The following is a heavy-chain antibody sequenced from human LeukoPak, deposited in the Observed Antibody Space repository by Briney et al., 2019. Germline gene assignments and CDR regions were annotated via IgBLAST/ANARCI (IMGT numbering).Heavy chain of an antibody. D-gene: IGHD4-11*01. CDR2: INSDGVRT. CDR1: GFTFSSYW. V-gene: IGHV3-74*01. Sequence: GGSLRLSCAASGFTFSSYWMHWVRQAPGKGLVWVSLINSDGVRTTYADSVKGRFTISRDNSKNTLYLQMNSLRAEDTAVYYCAKILPDTVTADYWGQGTLVTVSS. CDR3: AKILPDTVTADY. J-gene: IGHJ4*02.